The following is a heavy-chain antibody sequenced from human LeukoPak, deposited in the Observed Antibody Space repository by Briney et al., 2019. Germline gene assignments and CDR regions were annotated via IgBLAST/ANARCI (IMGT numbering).Heavy chain of an antibody. CDR3: ARHSSSSKGWFDP. CDR1: GGSISSYY. J-gene: IGHJ5*02. D-gene: IGHD6-6*01. V-gene: IGHV4-59*08. Sequence: SETLSLTCTVSGGSISSYYWSWIRHPPGKGLEWVGYIFDTGRTNYNPSLKSRVTISVDTSKNEFSLKLSSVTAADTAVYYCARHSSSSKGWFDPWGQGTLVTVSS. CDR2: IFDTGRT.